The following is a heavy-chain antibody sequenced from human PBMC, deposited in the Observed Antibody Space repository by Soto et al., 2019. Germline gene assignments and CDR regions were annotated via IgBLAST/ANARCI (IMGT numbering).Heavy chain of an antibody. CDR3: ASDFDSVRGSHWFDP. Sequence: QVQLVESGGGVVQPGRSLRLSCAASGFTFSSYGMHWVRQAPGKGLEWVAVIWYDGSNKYYADSVKGRFTISRDNSKNPLYLPMNSRRAEDTAVYYCASDFDSVRGSHWFDPWGQGTLVPVSS. CDR2: IWYDGSNK. V-gene: IGHV3-33*01. CDR1: GFTFSSYG. D-gene: IGHD3-10*01. J-gene: IGHJ5*02.